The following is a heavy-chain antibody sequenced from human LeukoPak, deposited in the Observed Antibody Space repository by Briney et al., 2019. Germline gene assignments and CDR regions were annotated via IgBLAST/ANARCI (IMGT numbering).Heavy chain of an antibody. J-gene: IGHJ4*02. CDR1: EFTFSSYA. CDR2: ISYNGSNK. Sequence: GGSLRLSCAASEFTFSSYAMHWVRQAPGKGLEWVAVISYNGSNKNYADSVKGRFTISRDNSKNTLYLQMNSLRAEDTAVYYCARGSHWAYYGDWNVLFDYWGQGTMVTVSS. V-gene: IGHV3-30*04. D-gene: IGHD4-17*01. CDR3: ARGSHWAYYGDWNVLFDY.